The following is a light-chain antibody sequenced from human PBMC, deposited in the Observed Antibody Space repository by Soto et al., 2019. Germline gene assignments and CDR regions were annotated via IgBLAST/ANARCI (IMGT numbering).Light chain of an antibody. CDR2: GAS. CDR3: QQYGSSPPVT. CDR1: QSVLYSSNNKNY. Sequence: DIVMTQSPDSLAVSLGERATINCKSSQSVLYSSNNKNYLAWYQQKPGQAPRLLIYGASSRATGIPDRFSGSGSGTDFTLTISRLEPEDFAVYYCQQYGSSPPVTFGQGTRLEIK. V-gene: IGKV4-1*01. J-gene: IGKJ5*01.